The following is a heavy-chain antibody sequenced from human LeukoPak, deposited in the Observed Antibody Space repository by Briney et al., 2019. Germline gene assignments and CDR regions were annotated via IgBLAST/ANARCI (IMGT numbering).Heavy chain of an antibody. CDR3: ARGRGITMVRGAAYYFDY. CDR1: GGSSSGYY. J-gene: IGHJ4*02. Sequence: PSETLSLTCAVYGGSSSGYYWSWIRQPPGKGLEWIGEINHSGSTNYNPSLKSRVTISVDTSKNQFSLKLSSVTAADTAVYYCARGRGITMVRGAAYYFDYWGQGTLVTVSS. D-gene: IGHD3-10*01. V-gene: IGHV4-34*01. CDR2: INHSGST.